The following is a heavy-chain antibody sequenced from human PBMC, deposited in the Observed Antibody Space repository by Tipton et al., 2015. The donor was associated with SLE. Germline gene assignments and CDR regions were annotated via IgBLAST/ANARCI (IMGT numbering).Heavy chain of an antibody. CDR2: IWHDGNNK. J-gene: IGHJ6*02. Sequence: SLRLSCVASGFTFSSYGIHWVRQAPGKGLEWVALIWHDGNNKYYADSVRGRCTISRDNSKNTVYLQMNSLRAEDSAVYFCAKMTTLTNYYYGMDVWGPGTTVTVSS. CDR1: GFTFSSYG. CDR3: AKMTTLTNYYYGMDV. D-gene: IGHD4-11*01. V-gene: IGHV3-33*06.